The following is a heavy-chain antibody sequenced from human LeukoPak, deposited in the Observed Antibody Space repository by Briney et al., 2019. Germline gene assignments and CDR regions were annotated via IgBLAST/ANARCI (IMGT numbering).Heavy chain of an antibody. V-gene: IGHV1-8*01. D-gene: IGHD1-26*01. CDR2: MNPKSGNT. CDR1: GYTFTNYD. CDR3: ARVWGAIDY. J-gene: IGHJ4*02. Sequence: GASVKVSCKTSGYTFTNYDINWVRQATGQGLEWMGRMNPKSGNTGSAQRFQGRVTMTRGTSISTAYMELSSLRSEDTAVYYCARVWGAIDYWGQGTLVTVSS.